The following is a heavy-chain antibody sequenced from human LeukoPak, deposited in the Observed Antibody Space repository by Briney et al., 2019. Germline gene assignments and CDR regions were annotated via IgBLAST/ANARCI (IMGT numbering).Heavy chain of an antibody. V-gene: IGHV3-11*04. CDR2: ISVSSSTV. D-gene: IGHD5-12*01. CDR1: GFTFTDYY. CDR3: VRDLYSTFDYSNLNSDF. Sequence: GGSLRLSCAASGFTFTDYYMSWIRRAPGKGLEWVSYISVSSSTVFYADSVKGRFTISRDNTKNSLYLQMSNLRAEDTAVYYCVRDLYSTFDYSNLNSDFWGQGTLVTVSS. J-gene: IGHJ4*02.